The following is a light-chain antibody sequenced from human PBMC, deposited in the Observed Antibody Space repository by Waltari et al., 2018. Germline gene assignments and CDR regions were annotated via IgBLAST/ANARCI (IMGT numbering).Light chain of an antibody. CDR3: QHYSNWSPIT. CDR1: QNIPDS. V-gene: IGKV3-15*01. J-gene: IGKJ5*01. CDR2: GAF. Sequence: ILMTQSPATLSVSPGERATLSCRSSQNIPDSVAWYQQKPGQAPRLLIYGAFTRATDIPARFTGSGSGTDFILTISSLQSEDSAVYYCQHYSNWSPITFGQGTRLEI.